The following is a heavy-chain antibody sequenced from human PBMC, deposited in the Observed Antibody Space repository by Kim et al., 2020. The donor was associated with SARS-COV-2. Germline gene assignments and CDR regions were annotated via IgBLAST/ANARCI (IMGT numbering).Heavy chain of an antibody. Sequence: ASVKVSCKASGYTFTSYDINWVRQATGQGLEWMGWMNPNSGNTGYAQKFQGRVTMTRNTSISTAYMELSSLRSEDTAVYYCARAGPLELRFLEWLEVPGGMDVWGQGTTVTVSS. J-gene: IGHJ6*02. V-gene: IGHV1-8*01. CDR2: MNPNSGNT. CDR3: ARAGPLELRFLEWLEVPGGMDV. CDR1: GYTFTSYD. D-gene: IGHD3-3*01.